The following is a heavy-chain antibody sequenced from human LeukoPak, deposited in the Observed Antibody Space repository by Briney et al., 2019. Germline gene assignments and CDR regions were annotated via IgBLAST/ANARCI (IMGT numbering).Heavy chain of an antibody. CDR2: IKHSGST. CDR3: ARLDTAMVTPYYYYGMDV. J-gene: IGHJ6*02. CDR1: GGSFSGYY. D-gene: IGHD5-18*01. V-gene: IGHV4-34*01. Sequence: SETLSLTCAVYGGSFSGYYWSWIRQPPGKGLEWIGEIKHSGSTNYNPSLKSRVTISVDTSKNQFSLKLSSVTAADTAVYYCARLDTAMVTPYYYYGMDVWGQGTTVTVSS.